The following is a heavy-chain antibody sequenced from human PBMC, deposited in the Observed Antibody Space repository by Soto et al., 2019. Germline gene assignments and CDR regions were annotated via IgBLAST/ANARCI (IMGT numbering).Heavy chain of an antibody. CDR3: ARGRNSDFHI. CDR2: ADYRSKWHN. V-gene: IGHV6-1*01. CDR1: GDSVFRNDIA. J-gene: IGHJ3*02. D-gene: IGHD1-7*01. Sequence: QVQLQQSGPGLVKPSQTLSLTCAITGDSVFRNDIAWNWVRQSPSSGLEWLGRADYRSKWHNEYAVSVKSRTTSNIDSSTNQLSLQLYSVTPEDSAVSYGARGRNSDFHIWGQGTLVVVSS.